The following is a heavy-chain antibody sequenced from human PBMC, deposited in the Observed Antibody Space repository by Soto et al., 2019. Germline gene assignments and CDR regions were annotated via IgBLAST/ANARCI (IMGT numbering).Heavy chain of an antibody. D-gene: IGHD2-15*01. CDR3: TTQNCSGGSCYSGYYYYGLDV. Sequence: EVQLVESGGGLAKPGGSLRLSCAASGFTFSNAWMNWVRQAPGKGLEWVGRIKSKTDGGTADYAAPVKGRFTISRDDSKNTLYLQMDSLITEDTAVYYCTTQNCSGGSCYSGYYYYGLDVWGQGTTVSVSS. V-gene: IGHV3-15*07. CDR2: IKSKTDGGTA. CDR1: GFTFSNAW. J-gene: IGHJ6*02.